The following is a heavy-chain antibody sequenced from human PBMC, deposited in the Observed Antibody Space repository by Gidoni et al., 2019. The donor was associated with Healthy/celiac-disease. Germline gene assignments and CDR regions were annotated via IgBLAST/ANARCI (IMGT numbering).Heavy chain of an antibody. CDR1: GGSFSGYY. V-gene: IGHV4-34*01. CDR2: INHSGST. Sequence: QVELQQWGAGLLKPSETLSLTCAVYGGSFSGYYWSWIRQPPGKGLEWIGEINHSGSTNYNPSLKSRVTISVDTSKNQFSLKLSSVTAADTAVYYCARGSQRYYGSGRRYFDYWGQGTLVTVSS. CDR3: ARGSQRYYGSGRRYFDY. D-gene: IGHD3-10*01. J-gene: IGHJ4*02.